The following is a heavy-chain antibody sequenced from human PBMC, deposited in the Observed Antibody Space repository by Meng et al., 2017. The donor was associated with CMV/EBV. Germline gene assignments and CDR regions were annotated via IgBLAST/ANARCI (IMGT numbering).Heavy chain of an antibody. D-gene: IGHD2-2*01. CDR2: IIPIFGTA. Sequence: SVKVSCKASGGTFSSYAISWVRQAPGQGLEWMGGIIPIFGTANYAQKFQGRVTMTTDESTSTAYMELSSLRSEDTAVYYCARDAGYCSSTSCEHYYGMDVWGQGTTVTVSS. CDR1: GGTFSSYA. CDR3: ARDAGYCSSTSCEHYYGMDV. V-gene: IGHV1-69*05. J-gene: IGHJ6*02.